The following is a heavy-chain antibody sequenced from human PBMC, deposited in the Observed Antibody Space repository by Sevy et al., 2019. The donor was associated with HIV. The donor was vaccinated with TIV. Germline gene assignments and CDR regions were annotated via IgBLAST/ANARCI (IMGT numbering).Heavy chain of an antibody. J-gene: IGHJ3*02. CDR3: ARPYGSGSWEAFDI. CDR1: GFTFSSYT. V-gene: IGHV3-21*01. D-gene: IGHD3-10*01. Sequence: GGPLRLSCAASGFTFSSYTMNWVRQAPGKGLEWVSSISGSSNYIYYGDSVKGRFTISRDNAKNSVYLQMNSLRAEDTAAYYCARPYGSGSWEAFDIWGQGTMVTVSS. CDR2: ISGSSNYI.